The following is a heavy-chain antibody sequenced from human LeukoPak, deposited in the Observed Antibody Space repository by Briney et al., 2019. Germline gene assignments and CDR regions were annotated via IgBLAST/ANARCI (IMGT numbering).Heavy chain of an antibody. V-gene: IGHV3-30*02. CDR1: GFTFSSYG. D-gene: IGHD3-22*01. Sequence: GGSLRLSCAASGFTFSSYGMHWVRQAPGKGLEWVAFIRYDGSNKYYADSVKGRFTISRGNSKNTLYLQMNSLRAEDTAVYYCARVGSYYDSSGYYYFDAFDIWGQGTMVTVSS. CDR2: IRYDGSNK. CDR3: ARVGSYYDSSGYYYFDAFDI. J-gene: IGHJ3*02.